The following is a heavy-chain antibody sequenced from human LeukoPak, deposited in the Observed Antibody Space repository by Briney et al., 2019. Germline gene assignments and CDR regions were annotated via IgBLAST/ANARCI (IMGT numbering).Heavy chain of an antibody. D-gene: IGHD4-17*01. CDR2: IYSGGST. Sequence: GGSLRLSCAASGFTFSSYAMSWVRQAPGKGLEWVSVIYSGGSTYYADPVKGRFTISRDNSKNTLYLQMNSLRAEDTAVYYCAREGLRGVFDYWGQGTLATVSS. CDR3: AREGLRGVFDY. CDR1: GFTFSSYA. J-gene: IGHJ4*02. V-gene: IGHV3-53*01.